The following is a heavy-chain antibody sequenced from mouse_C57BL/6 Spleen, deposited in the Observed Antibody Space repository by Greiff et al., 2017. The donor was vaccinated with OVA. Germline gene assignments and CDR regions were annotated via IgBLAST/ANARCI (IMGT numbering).Heavy chain of an antibody. CDR2: IYPGSGNT. CDR1: GYTFTDYY. CDR3: ARSHGSSYDYFDY. V-gene: IGHV1-76*01. D-gene: IGHD1-1*01. Sequence: VQLQQSGAELVRPGASVKLSCKASGYTFTDYYINWVKQRPGQGLEWIARIYPGSGNTYYTEKFKGKATLTAEKSSSTAYMQLSSLTSEDSAVYFGARSHGSSYDYFDYWGQGTTLTVSS. J-gene: IGHJ2*01.